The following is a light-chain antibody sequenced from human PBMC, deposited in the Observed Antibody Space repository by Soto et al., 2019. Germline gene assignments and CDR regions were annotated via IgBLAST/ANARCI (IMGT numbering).Light chain of an antibody. Sequence: DIQMTQSPSSLSASVVDRVTITCRASQDINKYLNWYQQRPGKAPKLLIYDTSNLQTGVPSRFSGSGSGTDFTFTISSLQPEDVATYYCQQYNNLITFGQGTRLEIK. J-gene: IGKJ5*01. CDR2: DTS. CDR3: QQYNNLIT. V-gene: IGKV1-33*01. CDR1: QDINKY.